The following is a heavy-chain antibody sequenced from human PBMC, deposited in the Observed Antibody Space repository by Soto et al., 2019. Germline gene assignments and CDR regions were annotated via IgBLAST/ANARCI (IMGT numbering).Heavy chain of an antibody. D-gene: IGHD5-18*01. J-gene: IGHJ6*02. CDR3: ARGKNSYGVDYYYYYGMDV. V-gene: IGHV3-11*01. CDR2: ISSSGSTI. Sequence: PGGSLRLSCAASGFTFSDYYMSWIRQAPGKGLEWVSYISSSGSTIYYADSVKGRFTISRDNAKNSLYLQMNSLRAEDTAVYYCARGKNSYGVDYYYYYGMDVWGQGTTVTVSS. CDR1: GFTFSDYY.